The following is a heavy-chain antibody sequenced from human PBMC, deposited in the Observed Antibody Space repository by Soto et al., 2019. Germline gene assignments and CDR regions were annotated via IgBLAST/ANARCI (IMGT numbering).Heavy chain of an antibody. CDR1: GGSFSGYY. J-gene: IGHJ5*02. CDR3: ARDNGGGYNNWFDP. CDR2: INHSGST. Sequence: QVQLQQWGAGLLKPSETLSLTCTVYGGSFSGYYWSWIRQPPGKGLEWIGEINHSGSTNYNPSLKSRVTISVDTSKNQFSLKLSSVTAADTAVYYCARDNGGGYNNWFDPWGQGTLVTVSS. V-gene: IGHV4-34*01. D-gene: IGHD2-8*01.